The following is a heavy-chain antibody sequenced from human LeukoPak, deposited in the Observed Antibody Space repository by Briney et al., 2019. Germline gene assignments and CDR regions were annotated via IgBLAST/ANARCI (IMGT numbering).Heavy chain of an antibody. J-gene: IGHJ6*02. CDR2: INIRSTGT. CDR1: GFTFSNHA. CDR3: AKLLGAMWPMWGLDV. V-gene: IGHV3-23*01. Sequence: PGMSLRLSCTVSGFTFSNHAMTWVRQSPGKGLEWISGINIRSTGTYYADSVKGRFTISRDDSKNTLYLQMNSLSVEDTAIYYCAKLLGAMWPMWGLDVWGQGTTVTVSS. D-gene: IGHD2-8*02.